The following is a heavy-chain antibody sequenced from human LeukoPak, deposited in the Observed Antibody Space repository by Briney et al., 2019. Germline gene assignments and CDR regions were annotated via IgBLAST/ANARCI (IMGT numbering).Heavy chain of an antibody. D-gene: IGHD6-19*01. CDR3: ARGGSVRSGYRTSDY. CDR1: GYTFTSYG. Sequence: ASVKVSCKASGYTFTSYGFSWVRQAPGQGLEWMGWISAYNGNTNYAQRLKGRVTMTTDTSTSTAYMEVRSLRSDDTAVYYCARGGSVRSGYRTSDYWGQGTLVTVSS. J-gene: IGHJ4*02. CDR2: ISAYNGNT. V-gene: IGHV1-18*01.